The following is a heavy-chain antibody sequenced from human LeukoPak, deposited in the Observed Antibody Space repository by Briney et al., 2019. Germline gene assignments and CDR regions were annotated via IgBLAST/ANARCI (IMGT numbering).Heavy chain of an antibody. V-gene: IGHV3-23*01. J-gene: IGHJ4*02. CDR2: ISGSVGST. CDR1: GFTFSSYA. Sequence: GGSLRLSCAASGFTFSSYAMSWVRQAPGKGLEWVSAISGSVGSTYYADSVKGRFTISRDNSKNTLYLQMNSLRAEDTAVYYCAKDLDSSGWFYYWGQGTLVTVSS. CDR3: AKDLDSSGWFYY. D-gene: IGHD6-19*01.